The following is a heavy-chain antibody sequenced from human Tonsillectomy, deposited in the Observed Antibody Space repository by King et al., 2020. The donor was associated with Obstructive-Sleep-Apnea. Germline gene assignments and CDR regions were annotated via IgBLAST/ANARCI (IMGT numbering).Heavy chain of an antibody. CDR2: FIPIFGRP. D-gene: IGHD2-21*02. Sequence: VQLVESGAEVKKPGSSVTVSCTASGGSFSGYAFSWVRQAPGQGLEWMGTFIPIFGRPNYAQKFQDRVTITADESTDTAHMELRDLRSEDTAVYYCARVPAYCGGDCYSEANWYFDLWGRGTLVTVSS. CDR3: ARVPAYCGGDCYSEANWYFDL. CDR1: GGSFSGYA. V-gene: IGHV1-69*18. J-gene: IGHJ2*01.